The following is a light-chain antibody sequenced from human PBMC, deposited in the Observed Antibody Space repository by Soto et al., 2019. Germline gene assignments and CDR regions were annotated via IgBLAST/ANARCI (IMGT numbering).Light chain of an antibody. Sequence: DIQMTQSPSTLSASVGDRVTITCRASQTISSWLAWYQQKPGKAPKLLMYKSSSLESGVPSRFSGSGSGTEFTLTISSLQPDDFATYYCQQYLSYPLTFGGGTKVEIK. J-gene: IGKJ4*02. CDR2: KSS. CDR3: QQYLSYPLT. V-gene: IGKV1-5*03. CDR1: QTISSW.